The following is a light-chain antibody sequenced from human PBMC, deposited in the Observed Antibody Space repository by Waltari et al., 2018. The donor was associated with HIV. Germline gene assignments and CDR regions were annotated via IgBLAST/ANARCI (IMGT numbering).Light chain of an antibody. CDR3: AAWNDSLSGYV. J-gene: IGLJ1*01. V-gene: IGLV1-47*01. CDR2: RNN. Sequence: QSVLTQPPSASGTPGQRVTISCSGCSSHIGRNYRYWYQQLPGTAPKLLIYRNNQRPSGVPDRFSGSKSGTSASLAISGLRSEDEADYYCAAWNDSLSGYVFGTGTKVTV. CDR1: SSHIGRNY.